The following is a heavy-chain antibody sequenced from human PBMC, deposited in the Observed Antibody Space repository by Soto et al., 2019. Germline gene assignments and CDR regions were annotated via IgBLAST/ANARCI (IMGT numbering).Heavy chain of an antibody. J-gene: IGHJ6*02. D-gene: IGHD2-15*01. CDR3: AKEVVPAALYGMEV. CDR2: ITGSGGRT. V-gene: IGHV3-23*01. CDR1: GFMFRSHA. Sequence: EVQLLESGGGLVQPGGSLRLSCAASGFMFRSHAMNWVRQAPGKGLEWVSGITGSGGRTYYADSVKGRFTISRDNSKNTLSLQMNSLRAEDTAVYYCAKEVVPAALYGMEVWGQGTTVTVSS.